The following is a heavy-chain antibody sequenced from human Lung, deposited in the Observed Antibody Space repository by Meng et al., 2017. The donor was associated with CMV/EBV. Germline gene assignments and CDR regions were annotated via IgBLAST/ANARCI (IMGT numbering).Heavy chain of an antibody. D-gene: IGHD4-23*01. CDR3: ARGINGGCGD. J-gene: IGHJ4*02. Sequence: QVPLQQSGPGLVKPSHTLSLTCAISGDIVSSNSAAWHWIRQSPSRGLEWLGRTYYRSKWYHEYAVSVKSRITISPDTPKNQFSLQLNSMTPEDTAVYYCARGINGGCGDWGQGTLVTVSS. CDR2: TYYRSKWYH. V-gene: IGHV6-1*01. CDR1: GDIVSSNSAA.